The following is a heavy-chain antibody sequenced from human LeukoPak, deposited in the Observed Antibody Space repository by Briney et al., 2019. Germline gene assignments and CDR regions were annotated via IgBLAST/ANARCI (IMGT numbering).Heavy chain of an antibody. V-gene: IGHV1-2*02. CDR1: GYTFTAYY. Sequence: ASVKVSCKASGYTFTAYYMHWVRQAPEGLEWMGWINPNSGGTNYAQKFQGRVTMTRDTSISTAYMELSRLRSDDTAVYYCASPGGDHDAFDIWGQGTMVTVSS. CDR3: ASPGGDHDAFDI. D-gene: IGHD3-16*01. J-gene: IGHJ3*02. CDR2: INPNSGGT.